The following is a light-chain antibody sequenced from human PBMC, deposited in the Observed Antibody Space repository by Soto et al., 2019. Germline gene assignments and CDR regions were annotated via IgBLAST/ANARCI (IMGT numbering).Light chain of an antibody. V-gene: IGKV3-11*01. CDR1: QSVSSN. CDR3: QQRNVWPPVT. J-gene: IGKJ5*01. Sequence: EIVLTQSPATLSLSPGERATLSCRASQSVSSNLAWYQRKPGQAPRLLIYGAFNRATGIPARFSGSGSGTDFTLTTSSLEPEDSAVYYCQQRNVWPPVTFGQGTRLEIK. CDR2: GAF.